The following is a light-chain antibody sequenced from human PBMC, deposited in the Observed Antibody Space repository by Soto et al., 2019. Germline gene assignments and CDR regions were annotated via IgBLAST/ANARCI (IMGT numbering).Light chain of an antibody. CDR3: SSYTSSSTS. Sequence: QSVLTQPASVSGSHGQSITITCTGTSSDVGGYNYVSWYQQHPGKAPKLMIYDVSNRPSGVSSRFSGSKSGNTASLTISGLQAEDEADYYCSSYTSSSTSFGTGTKVTV. CDR2: DVS. J-gene: IGLJ1*01. V-gene: IGLV2-14*01. CDR1: SSDVGGYNY.